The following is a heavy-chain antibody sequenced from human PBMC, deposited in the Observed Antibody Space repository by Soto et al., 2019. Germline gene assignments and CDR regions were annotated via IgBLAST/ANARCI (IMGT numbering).Heavy chain of an antibody. Sequence: QVQLVQSGAEVKKPGASVKVSCKASGYTFTSYGLSWVRQAPGQGLEWMGRISAYNYNTNYAQKLQGRVPMTTDTSTSTAYMKLRSLSSDDTEVYYCARVVGAIGHWFDTWSQGTLVTVSS. CDR3: ARVVGAIGHWFDT. V-gene: IGHV1-18*01. D-gene: IGHD1-26*01. CDR1: GYTFTSYG. CDR2: ISAYNYNT. J-gene: IGHJ5*02.